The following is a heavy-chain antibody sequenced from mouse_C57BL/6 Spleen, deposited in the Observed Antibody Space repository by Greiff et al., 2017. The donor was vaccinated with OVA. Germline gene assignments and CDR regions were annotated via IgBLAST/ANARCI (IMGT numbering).Heavy chain of an antibody. Sequence: QVQLKESGPGLVAPSQSLSITCTVSGFSLTSYGVHWVRQPPGKGLEWLVVIWSDGSTTYNSALKSRLSIIKDNSKCQAFLKTNSIQTAETALYFGGRKNDGSSEGFADWGKGNLVTVAA. CDR3: GRKNDGSSEGFAD. CDR2: IWSDGST. J-gene: IGHJ3*01. D-gene: IGHD1-1*01. V-gene: IGHV2-6*02. CDR1: GFSLTSYG.